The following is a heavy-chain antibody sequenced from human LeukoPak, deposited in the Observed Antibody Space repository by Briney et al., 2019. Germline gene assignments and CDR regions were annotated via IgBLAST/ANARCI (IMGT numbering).Heavy chain of an antibody. V-gene: IGHV3-30*04. CDR3: AKDRGVVYGFDY. J-gene: IGHJ4*02. D-gene: IGHD2-8*02. CDR1: GFTFSSYA. CDR2: ISYDGSNK. Sequence: PGGSLRLSCAASGFTFSSYAMHWVRQAPGKGLEWVAVISYDGSNKYYADSVKGRFTISRDNSKNTLYLQMNSLRAEDTAVYYCAKDRGVVYGFDYWGQGTLVTVSS.